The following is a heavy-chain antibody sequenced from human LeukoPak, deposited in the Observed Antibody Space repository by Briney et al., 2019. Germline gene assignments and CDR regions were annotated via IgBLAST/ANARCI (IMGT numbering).Heavy chain of an antibody. V-gene: IGHV1-18*01. Sequence: GASVKVSCKASGYTFTNYGISWVRQAPGQGLEWMGWTSAYNGNTNYAQKLQGRVTMTTDTSTSTAYMELRSLRSDDTAVYYCAKSIEYCGADCYGYFDLWGRGTLVPVSS. CDR2: TSAYNGNT. CDR3: AKSIEYCGADCYGYFDL. D-gene: IGHD2-21*02. J-gene: IGHJ2*01. CDR1: GYTFTNYG.